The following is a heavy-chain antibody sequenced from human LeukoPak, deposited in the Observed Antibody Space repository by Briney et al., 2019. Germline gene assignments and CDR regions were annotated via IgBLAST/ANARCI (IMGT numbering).Heavy chain of an antibody. V-gene: IGHV4-59*01. CDR2: IYYSGTT. CDR3: ARRTGTYFDS. CDR1: GGSISSYY. Sequence: SETLSLTCTVSGGSISSYYWSWIRQPPGKGLEWIGYIYYSGTTNYNPSLKSRLTISVDTSENQFSLKLTSVTAADTAVYYCARRTGTYFDSWGQGTLVTVSS. J-gene: IGHJ4*02. D-gene: IGHD3-10*01.